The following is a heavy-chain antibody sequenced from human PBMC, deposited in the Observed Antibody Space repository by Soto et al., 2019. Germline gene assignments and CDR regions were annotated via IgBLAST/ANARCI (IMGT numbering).Heavy chain of an antibody. CDR3: ASGQGYSYGPSESY. CDR2: IIPIFGTA. V-gene: IGHV1-69*13. D-gene: IGHD5-18*01. Sequence: GASVKVSCKASGGTFSSYAISWVRQAPGQGLEWMGGIIPIFGTANYAQKFQGRVTITADESTSTAYMELSSLRSEDTAVYYCASGQGYSYGPSESYWGQGTLGTVSS. CDR1: GGTFSSYA. J-gene: IGHJ4*02.